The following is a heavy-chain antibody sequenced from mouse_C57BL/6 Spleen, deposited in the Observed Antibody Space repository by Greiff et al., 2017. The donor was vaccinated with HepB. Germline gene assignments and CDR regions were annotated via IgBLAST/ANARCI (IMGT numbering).Heavy chain of an antibody. D-gene: IGHD2-1*01. CDR3: ARGGYYGNSAWFAY. Sequence: VQLQQSGPELVKPGASVKISCKASGYSFTGYYMNWVKQSPEKSLEWIGEINPSTGGTTYNQKFKAKATLTVDKSSSTAYMQLKSLTSEDSAVYYCARGGYYGNSAWFAYWGQGTLVTVSA. V-gene: IGHV1-42*01. CDR1: GYSFTGYY. CDR2: INPSTGGT. J-gene: IGHJ3*01.